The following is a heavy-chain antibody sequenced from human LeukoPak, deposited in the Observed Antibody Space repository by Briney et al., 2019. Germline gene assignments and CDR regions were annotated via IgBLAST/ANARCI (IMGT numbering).Heavy chain of an antibody. CDR3: VGGSGWLFDH. J-gene: IGHJ4*02. CDR1: GFTFSSYW. V-gene: IGHV3-7*01. CDR2: IKKDGSEK. D-gene: IGHD6-19*01. Sequence: GGSLRLSCAASGFTFSSYWMFWVRQPPGKGLEWVATIKKDGSEKDYVDSVKGRFTISRDNAENSLSLQMNSLRGDDTAIYYCVGGSGWLFDHWGQGTLVTVSS.